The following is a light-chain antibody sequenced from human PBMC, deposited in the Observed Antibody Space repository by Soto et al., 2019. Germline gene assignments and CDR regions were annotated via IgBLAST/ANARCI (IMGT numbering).Light chain of an antibody. CDR2: DVS. V-gene: IGLV2-14*01. CDR3: SSYTSQSTVV. CDR1: SSDVGGYNY. Sequence: SALTQPASVSGSPGQSIAISCTGTSSDVGGYNYVSWYQQPPGKAPKLIIYDVSDRPSGVSNRFSGSKSGNTASLTISGLQADDEADYYCSSYTSQSTVVFGGGTQLTVL. J-gene: IGLJ3*02.